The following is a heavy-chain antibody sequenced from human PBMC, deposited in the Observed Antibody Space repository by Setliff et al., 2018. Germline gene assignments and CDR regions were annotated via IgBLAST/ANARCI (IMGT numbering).Heavy chain of an antibody. D-gene: IGHD1-1*01. Sequence: SETLSLTCTVSGGSINSGVYYWGWIRQPPGKGLEWIGRIYHGGDTYYSASLKSRLTISVDTSKNQFSLKLRSVTAADTAVYYCARTGTYRYFDYWGQGALVTVSS. CDR2: IYHGGDT. CDR3: ARTGTYRYFDY. J-gene: IGHJ4*02. CDR1: GGSINSGVYY. V-gene: IGHV4-39*01.